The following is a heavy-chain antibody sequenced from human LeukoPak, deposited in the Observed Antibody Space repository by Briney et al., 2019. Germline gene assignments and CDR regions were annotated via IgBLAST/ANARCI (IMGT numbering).Heavy chain of an antibody. CDR3: AKGYGILEWLQIDY. D-gene: IGHD3-3*01. V-gene: IGHV3-30*18. CDR2: ISYDGSNK. CDR1: GFTFSSYG. Sequence: GGSLRLSCAASGFTFSSYGMHWVRQAPGKGLEWVAVISYDGSNKYYADSVKGRFTISRDNSKNTLHLQMNSLRAEDTAVYYCAKGYGILEWLQIDYWGQGNLVTVSP. J-gene: IGHJ4*02.